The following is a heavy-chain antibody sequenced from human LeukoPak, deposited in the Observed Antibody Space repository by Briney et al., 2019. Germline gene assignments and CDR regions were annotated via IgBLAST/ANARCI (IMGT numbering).Heavy chain of an antibody. CDR2: ISAYNGNT. CDR3: ARYCSGGSCYWFGFDY. D-gene: IGHD2-15*01. J-gene: IGHJ4*02. V-gene: IGHV1-18*01. Sequence: ASVKVSCKASGYTFTSYGISWVRQAPGQGLEWMGWISAYNGNTNYAQKLQGRATMTTDTSTSTAYMELRSLRSDDTAVYYCARYCSGGSCYWFGFDYWGQGTLVTVSS. CDR1: GYTFTSYG.